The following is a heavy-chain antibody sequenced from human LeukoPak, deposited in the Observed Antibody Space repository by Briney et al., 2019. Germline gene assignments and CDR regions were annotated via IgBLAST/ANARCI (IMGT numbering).Heavy chain of an antibody. J-gene: IGHJ4*02. CDR1: GGSISSSSYY. CDR3: AREYSRSVVAGSRPDL. Sequence: SETLSLTCSVSGGSISSSSYYWGWIRQSPGTGLQWIGSMYYRGTTYENSSCKSRLTLSIDTSNNQFSLKLTSVTAADTAVYYCAREYSRSVVAGSRPDLWGQGLLVTVS. CDR2: MYYRGTT. D-gene: IGHD2-15*01. V-gene: IGHV4-39*02.